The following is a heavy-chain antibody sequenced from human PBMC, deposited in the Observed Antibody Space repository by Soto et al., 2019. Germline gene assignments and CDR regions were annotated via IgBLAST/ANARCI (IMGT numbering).Heavy chain of an antibody. Sequence: EVQLVESGGGLVQPGGSLRLSCAASGFTFSSYSMNWVRQAPGKGLEWVSYISSSSSTIYYADSVKGRFTISRDNAKNSLYLQMNSLRDEDTAVDYCAREGDIVVVPAAPSFLDYWGQGTLVTVSS. V-gene: IGHV3-48*02. CDR1: GFTFSSYS. J-gene: IGHJ4*02. CDR2: ISSSSSTI. D-gene: IGHD2-2*01. CDR3: AREGDIVVVPAAPSFLDY.